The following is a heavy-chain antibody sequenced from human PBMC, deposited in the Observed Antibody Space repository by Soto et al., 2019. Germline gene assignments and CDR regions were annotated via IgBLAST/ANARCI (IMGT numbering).Heavy chain of an antibody. CDR1: GFTFSSYG. J-gene: IGHJ2*01. V-gene: IGHV3-30*18. Sequence: QVQLVESGGGVVQPGRSLRLSCAATGFTFSSYGMHWVRQAPGKGLEWVAVISYDGSNKYYADYVKGRFTISRDNSKNTVYLKMSSLRAEDPAVYYCANASRPGSYWYFELWGRGTLVTVSS. D-gene: IGHD6-6*01. CDR3: ANASRPGSYWYFEL. CDR2: ISYDGSNK.